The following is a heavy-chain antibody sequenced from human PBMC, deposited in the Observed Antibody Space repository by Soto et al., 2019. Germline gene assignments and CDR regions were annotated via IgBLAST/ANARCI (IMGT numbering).Heavy chain of an antibody. V-gene: IGHV3-33*01. D-gene: IGHD2-21*02. CDR1: GFTFSSYG. J-gene: IGHJ4*02. CDR2: IWFDGSNK. CDR3: ARSSVTAVDLDY. Sequence: QVQLVESGGGVVQPGRSLRLSCAASGFTFSSYGMHWVRQAPGKGLEWVAVIWFDGSNKYYADSVKGRFTISRDNSKNTLYLQMNSLRAEDTAVYYCARSSVTAVDLDYWGQGTLVTVSS.